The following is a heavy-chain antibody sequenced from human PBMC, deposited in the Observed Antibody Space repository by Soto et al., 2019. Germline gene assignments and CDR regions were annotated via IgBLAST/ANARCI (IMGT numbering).Heavy chain of an antibody. D-gene: IGHD1-1*01. V-gene: IGHV1-2*04. CDR2: ISPNSGGT. Sequence: ASVKVSCKASGYTFTGYYMHWVRQAPGQGLEWMRWISPNSGGTNYAQKFQGWVTMTRDTSISTAYMELSRLRSDDTAVYYCARGQLYYYYGMDVWGQGTTVTVSS. CDR1: GYTFTGYY. CDR3: ARGQLYYYYGMDV. J-gene: IGHJ6*02.